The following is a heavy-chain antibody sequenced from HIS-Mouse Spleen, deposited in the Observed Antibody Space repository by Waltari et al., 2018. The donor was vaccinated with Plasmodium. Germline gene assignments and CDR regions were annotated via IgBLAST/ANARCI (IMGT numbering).Heavy chain of an antibody. CDR2: CSSSSSYI. D-gene: IGHD7-27*01. Sequence: EVQLVESGGGLVKPGGSLRLSCAASGFTFSSYTMNWVRQAPGKELGLVSSCSSSSSYIYYPDSVKGRFTISRDNAKNSLYLQMNSLRAEDTAVYYCARDPPLSITGDLDAFDIWGQGTMVTVSS. J-gene: IGHJ3*02. V-gene: IGHV3-21*01. CDR1: GFTFSSYT. CDR3: ARDPPLSITGDLDAFDI.